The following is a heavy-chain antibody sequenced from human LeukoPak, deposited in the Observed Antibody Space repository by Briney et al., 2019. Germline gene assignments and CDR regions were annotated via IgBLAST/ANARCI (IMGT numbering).Heavy chain of an antibody. Sequence: SETLSLTCTVSGASITTYSWNWLRQSPGKGLEWIGYFSLGGSGTTSYTSSLKSRVTISRDTSKNQLSLKLTSVTAADTAVYYCARWDDSAWAFGTWGPGTLVTVSS. V-gene: IGHV4-59*08. CDR1: GASITTYS. CDR3: ARWDDSAWAFGT. J-gene: IGHJ5*02. CDR2: FSLGGSGTT. D-gene: IGHD6-19*01.